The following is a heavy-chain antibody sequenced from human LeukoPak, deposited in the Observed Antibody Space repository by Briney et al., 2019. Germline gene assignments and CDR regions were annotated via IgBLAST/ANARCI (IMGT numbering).Heavy chain of an antibody. CDR2: IYTGGNT. CDR1: GFTFSSYS. Sequence: GGSLRLSCAASGFTFSSYSMNWVRQAPGKGLEWVSVIYTGGNTYYPDSVKGRFTISRDNSKNPLYLQMNRLRAGDTAVYYCARGKVAVAGPIDYWGQGILVTVSS. V-gene: IGHV3-53*01. D-gene: IGHD6-19*01. J-gene: IGHJ4*02. CDR3: ARGKVAVAGPIDY.